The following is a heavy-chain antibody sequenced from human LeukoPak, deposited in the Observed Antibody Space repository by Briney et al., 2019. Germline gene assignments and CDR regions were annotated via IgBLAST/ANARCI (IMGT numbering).Heavy chain of an antibody. CDR3: AKDELFSSGYRGDAFDI. CDR1: GFTFSNYA. V-gene: IGHV3-23*01. CDR2: ISGGGDNI. D-gene: IGHD3-22*01. Sequence: SGGSLRLSCAASGFTFSNYAMSWVRQAPGKGLEWVSAISGGGDNIYYADSVKGRFTISRDNAKNSLYLQMNSLRAEDTAVYYCAKDELFSSGYRGDAFDIWGQGTLVTVSS. J-gene: IGHJ4*02.